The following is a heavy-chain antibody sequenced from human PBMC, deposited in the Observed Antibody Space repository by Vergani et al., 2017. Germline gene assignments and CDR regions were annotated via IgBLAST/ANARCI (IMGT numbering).Heavy chain of an antibody. CDR1: GGSFSGYY. V-gene: IGHV4-34*01. Sequence: QVQLQQWGAGLLKPSETLSLTCAVYGGSFSGYYWSWIRQPPGKGLEWIGEINHSGSTNYNPSLKSRVTISVDTSKNAFSLKLSSVTAADTAVYYCARGFYMDVWGKGTTVTVSS. CDR2: INHSGST. J-gene: IGHJ6*03. CDR3: ARGFYMDV.